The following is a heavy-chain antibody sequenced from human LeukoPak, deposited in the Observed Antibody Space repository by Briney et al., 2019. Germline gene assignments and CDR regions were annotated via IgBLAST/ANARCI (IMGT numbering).Heavy chain of an antibody. CDR1: GFTFSSYS. CDR2: ITSTSTYI. Sequence: GGSLRLSCAASGFTFSSYSMNWVRQAPGKGLEWVSSITSTSTYIYYADSVKGRFTISRDNAKNSLYLPMNSLRAEDTAVYYCARIIYYGSGTYSYDYWGQGTLVTVSS. D-gene: IGHD3-10*01. CDR3: ARIIYYGSGTYSYDY. J-gene: IGHJ4*02. V-gene: IGHV3-21*01.